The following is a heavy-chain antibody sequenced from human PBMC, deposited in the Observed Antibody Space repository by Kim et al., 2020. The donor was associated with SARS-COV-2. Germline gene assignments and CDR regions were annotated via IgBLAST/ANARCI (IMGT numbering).Heavy chain of an antibody. CDR3: ASGDAMDV. V-gene: IGHV3-7*01. J-gene: IGHJ6*02. CDR1: GFTFSSYW. Sequence: GGSLRLSCAASGFTFSSYWMTWVRQAPGKGLEWVANIKQDGSEKYYVDSVKGRFTISRDNAKNSLFLQMNSVRGDDTAVYYCASGDAMDVWGQGTTVTVS. D-gene: IGHD3-16*01. CDR2: IKQDGSEK.